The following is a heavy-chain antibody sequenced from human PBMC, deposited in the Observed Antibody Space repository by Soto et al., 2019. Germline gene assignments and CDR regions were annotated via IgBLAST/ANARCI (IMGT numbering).Heavy chain of an antibody. D-gene: IGHD3-10*01. CDR2: ISYDGSNK. CDR1: EFTFSSYG. J-gene: IGHJ4*02. CDR3: AKGGVPMVRGVSFDY. V-gene: IGHV3-30*18. Sequence: QVQLVESGGGVVQPGRSLRLSCAASEFTFSSYGMHWVRQAPGKGLEWVAVISYDGSNKYYADSVKGRFTISRDNSKNTLYLQMNSLRAEDTAVYYCAKGGVPMVRGVSFDYWGQGTLVTVSS.